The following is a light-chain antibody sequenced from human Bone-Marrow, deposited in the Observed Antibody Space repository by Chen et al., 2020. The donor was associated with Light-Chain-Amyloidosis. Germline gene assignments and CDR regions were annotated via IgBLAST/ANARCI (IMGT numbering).Light chain of an antibody. CDR3: QQYGSSPVA. CDR1: QTISSIY. J-gene: IGKJ4*01. V-gene: IGKV3-20*01. CDR2: GSS. Sequence: EIVLTQSPGTLSLSSGEGANLSCRDSQTISSIYLTWYQQKFGQAPRLLMYGSSSRATGSPDRFRGSVSRMDYTLTINRLEPEDLGKDYCQQYGSSPVAIGGGAKVENK.